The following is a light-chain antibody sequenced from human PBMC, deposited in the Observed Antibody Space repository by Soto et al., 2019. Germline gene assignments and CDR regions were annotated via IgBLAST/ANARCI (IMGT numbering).Light chain of an antibody. CDR3: QQYGSSPWT. V-gene: IGKV3-20*01. J-gene: IGKJ1*01. Sequence: EIVLTQSPGTLSLSPGERATLSCRASQSVSSRDLAWYQQKPGQAPRLLIYATSSRAAGIPDRFSGSGSGTDFTLTISRLEPEDFAVYYCQQYGSSPWTSGQGTKVEIK. CDR1: QSVSSRD. CDR2: ATS.